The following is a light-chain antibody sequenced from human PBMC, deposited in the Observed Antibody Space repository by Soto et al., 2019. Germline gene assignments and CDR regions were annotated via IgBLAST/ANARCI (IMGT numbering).Light chain of an antibody. V-gene: IGKV3-15*01. J-gene: IGKJ4*01. CDR2: GAS. CDR3: QQFIRWPLT. Sequence: EMVVTQSPATLSVSPGERATLSCRASQDVSSNLAWYQQKPGQAPSLLIYGASTRATGTPARFSGSGSGTEFTLTISSLQSEAYAVYLCQQFIRWPLTFGGGTKVEI. CDR1: QDVSSN.